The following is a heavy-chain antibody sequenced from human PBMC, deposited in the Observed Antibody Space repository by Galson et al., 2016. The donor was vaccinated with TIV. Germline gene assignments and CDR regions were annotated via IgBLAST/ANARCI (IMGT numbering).Heavy chain of an antibody. CDR3: ARAWSSGWDSGDDAFDI. CDR1: GGSISGGVYF. D-gene: IGHD6-25*01. CDR2: MYSSGHT. J-gene: IGHJ3*02. Sequence: TLSLTCTVSGGSISGGVYFWSWIRQPAGKGLEWIGRMYSSGHTNYNPSLKSRVTMSVDTSKNQFSLRLNSVTAADSAVYFCARAWSSGWDSGDDAFDIWGPGAMVTVSS. V-gene: IGHV4-61*02.